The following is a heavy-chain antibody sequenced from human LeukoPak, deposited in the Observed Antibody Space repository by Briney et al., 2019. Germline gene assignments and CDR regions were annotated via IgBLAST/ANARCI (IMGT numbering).Heavy chain of an antibody. Sequence: GGSLTLSCRASGFSVGDYAMSWVRQAPGKGLEWVGFIRSKTYGGTADYAASVEGRFTISRDDSNNIVYLQMNSPKTEDTAVYYCTRGLEGFTAYDDFWGQGTLVTVSS. V-gene: IGHV3-49*04. CDR2: IRSKTYGGTA. J-gene: IGHJ4*02. CDR1: GFSVGDYA. CDR3: TRGLEGFTAYDDF. D-gene: IGHD5-12*01.